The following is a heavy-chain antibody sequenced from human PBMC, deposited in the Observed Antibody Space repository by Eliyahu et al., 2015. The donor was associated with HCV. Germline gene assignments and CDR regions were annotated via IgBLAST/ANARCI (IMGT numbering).Heavy chain of an antibody. CDR3: ARDRPLYDFWSGYSSKGMDV. J-gene: IGHJ6*02. CDR1: GFXFSXYG. D-gene: IGHD3-3*01. V-gene: IGHV3-33*01. CDR2: IWYDGSNK. Sequence: QVQLVESGGGVVQPGRSLRLSCAASGFXFSXYGMXWVRQAPGKGLXWVAVIWYDGSNKYYADSVKGRFTISRDNSKNTLYLQMNSLRAEDTAVYYCARDRPLYDFWSGYSSKGMDVWGQGTTVTVSS.